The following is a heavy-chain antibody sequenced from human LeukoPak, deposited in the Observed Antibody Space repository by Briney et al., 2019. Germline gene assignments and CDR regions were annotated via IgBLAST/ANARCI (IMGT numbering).Heavy chain of an antibody. CDR2: INHSGST. CDR3: ARRRAGYDILTGYFDY. J-gene: IGHJ4*02. D-gene: IGHD3-9*01. Sequence: SETLSLTCAVYGGSFSGYYWSWIRQPPGKGLEGIGEINHSGSTNYNPSLKSRVTISVDTSKNQFSLKLSSVTAADTAVYYCARRRAGYDILTGYFDYWGQGTLVTVSS. CDR1: GGSFSGYY. V-gene: IGHV4-34*01.